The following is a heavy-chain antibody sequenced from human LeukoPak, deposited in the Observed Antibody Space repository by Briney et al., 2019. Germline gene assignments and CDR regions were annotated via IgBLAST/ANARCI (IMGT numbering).Heavy chain of an antibody. V-gene: IGHV3-15*01. CDR1: GFTFSNAW. Sequence: GGSLRLSCAASGFTFSNAWMSWVRQAPGKGLEWVGRIKSRTDGGTTDYAAPVKGRFSSSRDESKNTLYLQMNSLKTEDTAVYYCATGNSRGGQSYYYMDVWGKGTTVTVSS. CDR3: ATGNSRGGQSYYYMDV. J-gene: IGHJ6*03. CDR2: IKSRTDGGTT. D-gene: IGHD4-11*01.